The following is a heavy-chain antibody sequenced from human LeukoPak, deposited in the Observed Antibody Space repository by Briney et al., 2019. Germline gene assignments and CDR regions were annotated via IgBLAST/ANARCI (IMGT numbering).Heavy chain of an antibody. Sequence: ASVKVSCKASGYTFTGYYMHWVRQAPGQGLEWMGWINPNSGGTNYAQKFQGRVTMTRDASISTAYMELSRLSSDDTAVYYCARDWGTTVTPLAYWGQGTLVTVSS. CDR1: GYTFTGYY. J-gene: IGHJ4*02. CDR3: ARDWGTTVTPLAY. V-gene: IGHV1-2*02. D-gene: IGHD4-17*01. CDR2: INPNSGGT.